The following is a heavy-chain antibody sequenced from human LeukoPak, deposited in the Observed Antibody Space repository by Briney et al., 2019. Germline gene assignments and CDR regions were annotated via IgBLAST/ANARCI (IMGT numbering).Heavy chain of an antibody. CDR1: GFTFSSYA. D-gene: IGHD3-3*01. CDR2: ISGSGGST. V-gene: IGHV3-23*01. J-gene: IGHJ3*02. CDR3: AKDTIFGVVTPDDAFDI. Sequence: PGGSLRLSCAVSGFTFSSYAMSWVRQAPGKGLEWVSAISGSGGSTCYADSVKGRFTISRDNSKNTLYLQMNSLRAEDTAVYYCAKDTIFGVVTPDDAFDIWGQGTMVTVSS.